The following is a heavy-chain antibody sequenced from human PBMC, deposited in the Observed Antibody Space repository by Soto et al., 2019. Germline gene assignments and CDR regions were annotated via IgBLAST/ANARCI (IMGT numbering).Heavy chain of an antibody. CDR3: AKPNLYCSSTSCYDY. Sequence: PGGSLRLSCAASGFTFSSYAMSWVRQAPGKGLEWVSVISGSGGRINYADSVEGRFTISRDNSKNTLYVQMNSLRGEDTAVYYCAKPNLYCSSTSCYDYWGQGTLVTVSS. D-gene: IGHD2-2*01. CDR1: GFTFSSYA. CDR2: ISGSGGRI. J-gene: IGHJ4*02. V-gene: IGHV3-23*01.